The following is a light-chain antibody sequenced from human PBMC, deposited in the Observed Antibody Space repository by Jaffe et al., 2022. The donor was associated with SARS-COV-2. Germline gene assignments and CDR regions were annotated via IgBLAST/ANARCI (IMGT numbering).Light chain of an antibody. CDR3: QQYYDNPRT. CDR2: WAS. J-gene: IGKJ2*01. CDR1: QSVLYSPNNKDY. V-gene: IGKV4-1*01. Sequence: DIVMTQSPDSLAVSLGERATINCKSSQSVLYSPNNKDYIAWYQQKPGQPPKLLISWASTRESGVPDRISGSGSGTDFTLTISSLQAEDVAVYYCQQYYDNPRTFGQGTKLEIK.